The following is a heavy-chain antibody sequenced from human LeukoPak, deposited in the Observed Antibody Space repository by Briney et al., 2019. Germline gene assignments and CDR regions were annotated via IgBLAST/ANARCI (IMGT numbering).Heavy chain of an antibody. V-gene: IGHV3-53*01. CDR1: GFTFSSYG. D-gene: IGHD4-17*01. Sequence: GGTLRLSCAASGFTFSSYGMSWVRQAPGRGLEWVSFIYADGNTYYADSVKGRFTISRDISKNAVYLQMNSLRAEDTAAYYCARDSYGDANFDSWGQGTLVTVSS. CDR3: ARDSYGDANFDS. J-gene: IGHJ4*02. CDR2: IYADGNT.